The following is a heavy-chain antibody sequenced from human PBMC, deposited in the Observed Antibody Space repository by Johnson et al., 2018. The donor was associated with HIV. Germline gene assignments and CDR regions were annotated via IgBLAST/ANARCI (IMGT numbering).Heavy chain of an antibody. D-gene: IGHD2-8*02. V-gene: IGHV3-66*01. Sequence: MLLVESGGGLVQPGGSLRLSCAASGITVSSSYMSWVRQAPGKGLEWVSVIYSGGNAYYADSVRGRFTISRDNSKNTLYLQMNSLRAEDTALYYCARTQVVYAHFDIWGQGTMVTVSS. CDR2: IYSGGNA. CDR3: ARTQVVYAHFDI. J-gene: IGHJ3*02. CDR1: GITVSSSY.